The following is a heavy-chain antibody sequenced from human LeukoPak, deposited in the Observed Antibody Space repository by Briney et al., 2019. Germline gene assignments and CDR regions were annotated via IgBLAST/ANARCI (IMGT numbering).Heavy chain of an antibody. CDR1: GGTFSTYA. Sequence: SVKVSCTASGGTFSTYAISWVRQAPGQGLEWMGRIIPILGIANYAQKFQGRVTITADKSTSTAYMELSSLRSEDTAVYYCAREYSSGRYGGRLPRGIDYWGQGTLVTVSS. D-gene: IGHD6-19*01. V-gene: IGHV1-69*04. CDR3: AREYSSGRYGGRLPRGIDY. CDR2: IIPILGIA. J-gene: IGHJ4*02.